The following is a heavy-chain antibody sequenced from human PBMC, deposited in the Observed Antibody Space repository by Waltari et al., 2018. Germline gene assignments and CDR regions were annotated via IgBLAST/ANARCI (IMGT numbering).Heavy chain of an antibody. Sequence: QVQLVESGGGVVQPGRSLRLSCAASGFTFSSYGMHWVRQAPGKGLEWVAVIWYDGSNKYYADSVKGRFTISRDNSKNTLYLQMNSLRAEDTAVYYCARERSHYSSGCLGYWGQGTLVTVSS. CDR2: IWYDGSNK. J-gene: IGHJ4*02. D-gene: IGHD3-22*01. CDR1: GFTFSSYG. CDR3: ARERSHYSSGCLGY. V-gene: IGHV3-33*01.